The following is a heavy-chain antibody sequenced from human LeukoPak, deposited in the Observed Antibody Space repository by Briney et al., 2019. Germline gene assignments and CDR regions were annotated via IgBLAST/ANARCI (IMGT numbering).Heavy chain of an antibody. CDR2: IRKDGSNI. V-gene: IGHV3-30*02. Sequence: GGSLRLSCAASGFSFTYGMHWVRQAPGKGLEWVTYIRKDGSNIYYAESVKGRFTISRDNSMNTLYLQMNSLRAEDTAVYYCAKDPTYSGYGGLDVWGKGTTVTVSS. CDR3: AKDPTYSGYGGLDV. J-gene: IGHJ6*04. D-gene: IGHD5-12*01. CDR1: GFSFTYG.